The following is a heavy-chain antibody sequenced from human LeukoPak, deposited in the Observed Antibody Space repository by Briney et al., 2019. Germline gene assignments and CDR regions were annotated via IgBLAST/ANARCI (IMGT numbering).Heavy chain of an antibody. CDR2: ISYDGSNK. CDR1: GFTFSSYG. Sequence: PGGSLRLSCAASGFTFSSYGMHWVRQAPGKGLEWVAVISYDGSNKYYADSVQGRFTISRDNSKNTLYLQMNSLRAEDTAVYYCAKGMVRNIVVVVAANGPFDYWGQGTLVTVSS. CDR3: AKGMVRNIVVVVAANGPFDY. V-gene: IGHV3-30*18. D-gene: IGHD2-15*01. J-gene: IGHJ4*02.